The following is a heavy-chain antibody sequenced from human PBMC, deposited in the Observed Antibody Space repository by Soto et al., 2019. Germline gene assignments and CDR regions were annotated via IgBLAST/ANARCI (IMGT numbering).Heavy chain of an antibody. D-gene: IGHD6-19*01. Sequence: PGGSLRLSCAASGFTFSSYVMHWVRQAPGKGLEWVAVIWYDGSNNYYADSVKGRFTISRDNSKNTLYLQMNSLRAEDTAVYYCAREYSSGWSTSLDYWGQGILVTVSS. CDR2: IWYDGSNN. J-gene: IGHJ4*02. CDR3: AREYSSGWSTSLDY. V-gene: IGHV3-33*01. CDR1: GFTFSSYV.